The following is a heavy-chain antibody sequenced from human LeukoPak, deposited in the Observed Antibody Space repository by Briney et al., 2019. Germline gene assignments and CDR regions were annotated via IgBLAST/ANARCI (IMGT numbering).Heavy chain of an antibody. Sequence: PSETLSLTCTVSGGSISSYYWSWIRQPAGKGLEWIGRIYTSGSINYNPSLKSRVTMSVDTSKNQFSLKLSSVTAADTAVYYCARDGGYCSGGSCYSLSSFWFDPWGQGTLVTVSS. J-gene: IGHJ5*02. CDR1: GGSISSYY. CDR2: IYTSGSI. D-gene: IGHD2-15*01. V-gene: IGHV4-4*07. CDR3: ARDGGYCSGGSCYSLSSFWFDP.